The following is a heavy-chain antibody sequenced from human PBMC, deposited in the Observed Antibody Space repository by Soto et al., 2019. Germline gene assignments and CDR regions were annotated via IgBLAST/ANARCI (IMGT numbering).Heavy chain of an antibody. V-gene: IGHV4-31*03. D-gene: IGHD3-10*01. Sequence: QVQLQESGPGLVKPSQTLSLTCTVSGGSISSGGYYWSWIRQHPGKGLEWSGYIYYSGRTYYNPSLKSRVTISVDTSTNQFSLTLSSGTAADTAVYYCAISGLWFGDEPGAYWGQGTLVTVSS. CDR2: IYYSGRT. J-gene: IGHJ4*02. CDR3: AISGLWFGDEPGAY. CDR1: GGSISSGGYY.